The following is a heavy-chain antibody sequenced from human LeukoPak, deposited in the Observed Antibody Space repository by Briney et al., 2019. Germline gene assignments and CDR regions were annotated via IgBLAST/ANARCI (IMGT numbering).Heavy chain of an antibody. J-gene: IGHJ4*02. CDR2: ISYDGSNK. CDR1: GFTFSSYG. CDR3: AKDSTVTAFDY. V-gene: IGHV3-30*18. D-gene: IGHD4-17*01. Sequence: GGSLRLSCAASGFTFSSYGMHWVRQAPGKGLEWVAVISYDGSNKYYADSVKGRFTISRDNSKNTLYLQMNSLRAEDTAVYYCAKDSTVTAFDYWGQGTLVTVPS.